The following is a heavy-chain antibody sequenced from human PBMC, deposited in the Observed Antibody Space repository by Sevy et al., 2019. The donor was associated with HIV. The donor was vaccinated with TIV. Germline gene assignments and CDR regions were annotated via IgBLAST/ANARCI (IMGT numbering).Heavy chain of an antibody. Sequence: GGSLRLSCAASGFSFSGYGMHWVRQAPGKGLEWVSSITFSSNYIYYADSVKGRFTISRDNAKNSLYLQMNSLRAEDTAVYYCARSWEQQLHDAFDIWGQGTMVTVSS. V-gene: IGHV3-21*01. D-gene: IGHD6-13*01. CDR1: GFSFSGYG. CDR2: ITFSSNYI. CDR3: ARSWEQQLHDAFDI. J-gene: IGHJ3*02.